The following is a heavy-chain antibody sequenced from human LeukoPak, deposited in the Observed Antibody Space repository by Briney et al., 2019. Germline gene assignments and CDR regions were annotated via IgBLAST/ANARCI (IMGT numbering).Heavy chain of an antibody. D-gene: IGHD2-21*02. Sequence: GGSLRLSCAASGFTFSNAWMNWVRQAPGKGLEWVSYISSSGSTIYYADSVKGRFTISRDNAKNSLYLQMNSLRAEDTAVYYCARGKVVVTAIWFDPWGQGTLVTVSS. CDR1: GFTFSNAW. CDR3: ARGKVVVTAIWFDP. J-gene: IGHJ5*02. CDR2: ISSSGSTI. V-gene: IGHV3-48*04.